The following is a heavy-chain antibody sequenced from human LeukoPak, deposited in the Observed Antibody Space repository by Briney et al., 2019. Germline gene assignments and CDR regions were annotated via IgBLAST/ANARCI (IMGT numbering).Heavy chain of an antibody. Sequence: GGSLRLSCAASGFTFSSYAMTWVRQAPGKGLEWVSAISGPGGAPFYADSVKGRFTISRDNSKNTLYLQMNSLGAEDTAVYHCARYDFILISYFDLWGRGTLVTVSS. J-gene: IGHJ2*01. CDR1: GFTFSSYA. V-gene: IGHV3-23*01. D-gene: IGHD3-3*01. CDR3: ARYDFILISYFDL. CDR2: ISGPGGAP.